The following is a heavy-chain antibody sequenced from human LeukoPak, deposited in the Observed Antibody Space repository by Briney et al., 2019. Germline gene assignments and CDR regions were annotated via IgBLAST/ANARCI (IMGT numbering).Heavy chain of an antibody. CDR2: IFAGGNA. J-gene: IGHJ4*02. Sequence: GGSLRLSCAASGFRVSNDYMTWVRQAPGKGLEWVSLIFAGGNAYYADSVKGRFTISRDRSKNTLFLQMSSLRAEDTAVYYCAKANSYDSYYFDYWGQGALVIVSS. CDR3: AKANSYDSYYFDY. CDR1: GFRVSNDY. V-gene: IGHV3-66*01. D-gene: IGHD3-16*01.